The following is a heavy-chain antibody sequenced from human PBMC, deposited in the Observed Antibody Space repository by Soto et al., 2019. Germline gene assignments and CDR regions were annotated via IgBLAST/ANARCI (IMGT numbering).Heavy chain of an antibody. D-gene: IGHD6-13*01. Sequence: GGSLRLSCAASGFTFSDYYMSWIRQAPGKGLEWVSYISSSGSTIYYADSVKGRFTISRDNAKNSLYLQMNSLRAEDTAVYYWARDGLPGIAAAGPVAFDIWGQGTMVTVSS. CDR2: ISSSGSTI. V-gene: IGHV3-11*01. J-gene: IGHJ3*02. CDR3: ARDGLPGIAAAGPVAFDI. CDR1: GFTFSDYY.